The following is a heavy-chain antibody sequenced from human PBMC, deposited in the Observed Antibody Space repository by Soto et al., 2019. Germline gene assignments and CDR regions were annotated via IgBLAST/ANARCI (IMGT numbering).Heavy chain of an antibody. D-gene: IGHD3-10*01. J-gene: IGHJ6*02. CDR2: IYYSGGP. V-gene: IGHV4-59*01. Sequence: SETLSLTCTVSGGSISSYYWSWIRQPPGKGLEGIGYIYYSGGPNYNPSLKSRVTISVDTSKNQFSLKLSSVTAADTAVYYCARGEWFGELLDYYYYGMDVWGQGTTVTVSS. CDR3: ARGEWFGELLDYYYYGMDV. CDR1: GGSISSYY.